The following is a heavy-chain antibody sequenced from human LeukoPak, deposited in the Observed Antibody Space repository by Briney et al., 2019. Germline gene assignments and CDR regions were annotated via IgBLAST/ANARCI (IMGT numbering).Heavy chain of an antibody. CDR3: ARRMVRGFPVK. Sequence: SETLSLTCAVYGGSFSGYYWSWIRQPPGKGLEWIGEINRSGSTNYNPSLKSRVTISVDTSKNQFSLKLSSVTAADTAVYYCARRMVRGFPVKWGQGTLVTVSS. CDR2: INRSGST. D-gene: IGHD3-10*01. V-gene: IGHV4-34*01. J-gene: IGHJ4*02. CDR1: GGSFSGYY.